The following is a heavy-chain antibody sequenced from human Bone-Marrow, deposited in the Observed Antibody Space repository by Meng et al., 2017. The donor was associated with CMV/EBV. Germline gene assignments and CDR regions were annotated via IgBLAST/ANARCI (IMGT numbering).Heavy chain of an antibody. D-gene: IGHD6-6*01. CDR3: ARVHGTARDY. J-gene: IGHJ4*02. V-gene: IGHV3-21*01. CDR1: GFTFSSYS. Sequence: GGSLRLSCAASGFTFSSYSMDWVRQAPGKGLEWVSSISSSGSYIFYADSVKGRFTISRDNAKSSLYLQMKSLRAEDTALYYCARVHGTARDYWGPGTRVTGSS. CDR2: ISSSGSYI.